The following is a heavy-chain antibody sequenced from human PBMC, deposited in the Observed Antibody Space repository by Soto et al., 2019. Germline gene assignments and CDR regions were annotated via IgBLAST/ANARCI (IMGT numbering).Heavy chain of an antibody. D-gene: IGHD3-9*01. CDR2: IIPIFGTA. CDR1: GGTFSSYA. J-gene: IGHJ4*02. CDR3: ARNYYDILTGYSPDRFDY. Sequence: QVQLVQSGAEVKKPGSSVKVSCKASGGTFSSYAISWVRQAPGQGLEWMGGIIPIFGTANYAQKFQGRVTITADEATSTAYMERSSRRSEDTAVYYCARNYYDILTGYSPDRFDYWGQGTLVTVTS. V-gene: IGHV1-69*01.